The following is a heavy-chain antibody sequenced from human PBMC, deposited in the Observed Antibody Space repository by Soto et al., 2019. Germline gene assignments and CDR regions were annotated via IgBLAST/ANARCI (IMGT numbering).Heavy chain of an antibody. Sequence: ASVKVSCKASGYTFTSYAMHWVRQAPGQRLEWMGWINTGNGNTKYSQKFQGRVTITRDTSASTAYMELSSLRSEDTVVYYCARDSGPPTVTTVAYYFDYWGQGTLVTVSS. CDR1: GYTFTSYA. D-gene: IGHD4-17*01. CDR2: INTGNGNT. V-gene: IGHV1-3*04. CDR3: ARDSGPPTVTTVAYYFDY. J-gene: IGHJ4*02.